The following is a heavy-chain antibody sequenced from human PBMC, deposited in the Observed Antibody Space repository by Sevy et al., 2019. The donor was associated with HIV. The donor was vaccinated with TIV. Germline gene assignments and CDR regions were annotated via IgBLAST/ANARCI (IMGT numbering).Heavy chain of an antibody. CDR1: GFTFSTYH. Sequence: GGSLRLSCAASGFTFSTYHMEWVRQAPGKGLQWVSSISPNNDYIYYADSVRGRFAISRDNAKNSLYLQMNSLRAEDTAVYYCARNNYDTWTGYSRGLDSWGQGTLVTVSS. CDR2: ISPNNDYI. CDR3: ARNNYDTWTGYSRGLDS. V-gene: IGHV3-21*01. J-gene: IGHJ5*01. D-gene: IGHD3-9*01.